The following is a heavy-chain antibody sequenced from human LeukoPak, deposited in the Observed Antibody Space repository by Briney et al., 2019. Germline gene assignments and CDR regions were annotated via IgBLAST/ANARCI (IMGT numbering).Heavy chain of an antibody. V-gene: IGHV3-21*01. D-gene: IGHD5-12*01. CDR1: GLAFSSYA. CDR3: ARGRSGDDRNDAFDI. Sequence: GGSLRLSCAASGLAFSSYAMNWGRQAPGKGLEWVSSISSSSSYIYYADSVKGRFTISRDNPKNTLYLQMNSLRAEDTAVYYCARGRSGDDRNDAFDIWGQGTMVTVSS. CDR2: ISSSSSYI. J-gene: IGHJ3*02.